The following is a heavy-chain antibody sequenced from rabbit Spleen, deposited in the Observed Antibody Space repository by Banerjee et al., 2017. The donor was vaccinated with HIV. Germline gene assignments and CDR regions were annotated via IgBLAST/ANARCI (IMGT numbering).Heavy chain of an antibody. Sequence: EQLEESGGGLVKPEGSLTLTCKASGVSLNDKDVMCWVRQAPGKGLEWIACIYAGSSGSTYYASWAKGRFTISKTSSTTVTLQMTSLTAADTATYFCARDYAGYARTRLDLWGPGPWSPS. CDR1: GVSLNDKDV. V-gene: IGHV1S45*01. J-gene: IGHJ3*01. CDR2: IYAGSSGST. D-gene: IGHD7-1*01. CDR3: ARDYAGYARTRLDL.